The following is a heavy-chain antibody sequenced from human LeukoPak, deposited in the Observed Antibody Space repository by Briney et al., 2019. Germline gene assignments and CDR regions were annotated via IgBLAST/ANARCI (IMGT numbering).Heavy chain of an antibody. V-gene: IGHV3-23*01. CDR2: ISGRGGST. CDR1: GFTFSSYA. CDR3: AKDQEPYFDSSGYPLFFDY. Sequence: GGSLKLSCAASGFTFSSYAMTWVRQAPGKGLEWVSAISGRGGSTYYADSVKGRCTISRDNSRNTLYLQVNSLRAEGTAVYYCAKDQEPYFDSSGYPLFFDYWGQGALVTASS. D-gene: IGHD3-22*01. J-gene: IGHJ4*02.